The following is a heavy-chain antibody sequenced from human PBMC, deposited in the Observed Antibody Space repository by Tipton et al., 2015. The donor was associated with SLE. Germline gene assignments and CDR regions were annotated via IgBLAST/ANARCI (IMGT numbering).Heavy chain of an antibody. V-gene: IGHV3-33*01. Sequence: SLRLSCAASGFTFSSYGMHWVRQAPGKGLEWVAVIWYDGSNKYYADSVKGRFTISRDNSKNTLYLQMNSLRAEDPAVYYCARMKYSSSWNFDYWGQGTLVTVSS. D-gene: IGHD6-13*01. CDR2: IWYDGSNK. CDR3: ARMKYSSSWNFDY. CDR1: GFTFSSYG. J-gene: IGHJ4*02.